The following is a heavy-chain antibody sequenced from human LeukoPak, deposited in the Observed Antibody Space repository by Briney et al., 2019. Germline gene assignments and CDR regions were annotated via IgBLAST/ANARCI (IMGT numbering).Heavy chain of an antibody. CDR2: INSDGSST. CDR3: ARDLRGYSYGALDY. CDR1: GFTFSSYW. D-gene: IGHD5-18*01. V-gene: IGHV3-74*01. Sequence: GGSLRLSCAASGFTFSSYWMHWVRQAPGKWLVWVSRINSDGSSTSYADSVKGRFTISRDNAKNTLYLQMNSLRAEDTDVYYCARDLRGYSYGALDYWGQGTLVTVSS. J-gene: IGHJ4*02.